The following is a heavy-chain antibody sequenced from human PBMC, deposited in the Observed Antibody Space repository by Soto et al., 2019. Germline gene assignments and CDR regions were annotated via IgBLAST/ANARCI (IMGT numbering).Heavy chain of an antibody. CDR2: IYYSGST. V-gene: IGHV4-59*08. CDR1: GGSISSYY. CDR3: ARNYYFGYGRNYYYMDV. D-gene: IGHD1-26*01. J-gene: IGHJ6*03. Sequence: PSETLSLTCTVSGGSISSYYWSWIRQPPGKRLEWIGYIYYSGSTNYNPSLKSRVTISVDTSKNQFSLKLSSVTAADTAVYYCARNYYFGYGRNYYYMDVLCKGTTVTISS.